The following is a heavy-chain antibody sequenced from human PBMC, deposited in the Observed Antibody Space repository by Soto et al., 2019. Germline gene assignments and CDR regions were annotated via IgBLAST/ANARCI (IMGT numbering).Heavy chain of an antibody. CDR2: ISAYNGNT. Sequence: GASVKVSCKASGYTFTSYGISWVRQAPGQGLEWMGWISAYNGNTNYAQKLQGRVTMTTDTSTSTAYMELRSLRSDDTAVYYCARDAESENILWFGEQIWDYFDYWGQGTLVTVSS. V-gene: IGHV1-18*01. D-gene: IGHD3-10*01. CDR1: GYTFTSYG. J-gene: IGHJ4*02. CDR3: ARDAESENILWFGEQIWDYFDY.